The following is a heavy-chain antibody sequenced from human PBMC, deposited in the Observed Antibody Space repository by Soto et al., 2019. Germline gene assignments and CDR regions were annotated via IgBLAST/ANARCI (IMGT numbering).Heavy chain of an antibody. V-gene: IGHV1-69*02. Sequence: SCKASGGTFSSYTISWVRQAPGQGLEWMGRIIPILGIANYAQKFQGRVTITADKSTSTAYMELSSLRSEDTAVYYCARGGIAAAGAGNWFDPWGQGTLVTVS. D-gene: IGHD6-13*01. J-gene: IGHJ5*02. CDR2: IIPILGIA. CDR1: GGTFSSYT. CDR3: ARGGIAAAGAGNWFDP.